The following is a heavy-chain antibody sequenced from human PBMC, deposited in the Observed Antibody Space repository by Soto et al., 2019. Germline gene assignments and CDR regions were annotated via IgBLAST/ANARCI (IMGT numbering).Heavy chain of an antibody. Sequence: GVSLRLSCAASGFTFSSYSMNWVRQAPGKGLEWVSYISSSSSTIYYADSVKGRFTISRDNAKNSLYLQMNSLRAEDTAVYYCARDSFDETYYYGMDVWGQGTTVTVSS. CDR2: ISSSSSTI. V-gene: IGHV3-48*01. CDR1: GFTFSSYS. D-gene: IGHD3-9*01. CDR3: ARDSFDETYYYGMDV. J-gene: IGHJ6*02.